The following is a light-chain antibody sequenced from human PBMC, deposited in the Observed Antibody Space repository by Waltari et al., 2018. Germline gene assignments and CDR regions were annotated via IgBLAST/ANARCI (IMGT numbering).Light chain of an antibody. V-gene: IGKV4-1*01. J-gene: IGKJ1*01. CDR3: QQYYRTPQT. CDR2: WAS. CDR1: QSVFSSSNDNSY. Sequence: DIVMTQSPDPLAVSLRERATLPSKSRQSVFSSSNDNSYLSWYQQKPGQPPKLLIYWASTRESGVPDRFSGSGSGTDFTLTISSLQAEDVAVYYCQQYYRTPQTFGQGTKVEVK.